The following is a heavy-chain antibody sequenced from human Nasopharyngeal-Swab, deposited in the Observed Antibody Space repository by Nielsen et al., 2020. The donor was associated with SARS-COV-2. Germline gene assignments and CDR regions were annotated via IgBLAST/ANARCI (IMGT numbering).Heavy chain of an antibody. CDR1: GGSITSGGFY. CDR3: ARGWAGHYFDY. CDR2: IYYSGNT. Sequence: SETLSLTCTVSGGSITSGGFYWTWIRQHPGKGLEWIGYIYYSGNTYYNPSLESRITISVDTSKNQFSLKPNSVTAADTAVYYCARGWAGHYFDYWGRGTLVTVSS. V-gene: IGHV4-31*03. D-gene: IGHD3-10*01. J-gene: IGHJ4*02.